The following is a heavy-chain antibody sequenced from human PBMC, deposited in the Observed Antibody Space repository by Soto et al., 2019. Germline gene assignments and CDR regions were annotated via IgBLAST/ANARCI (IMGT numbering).Heavy chain of an antibody. D-gene: IGHD4-17*01. V-gene: IGHV5-10-1*01. Sequence: GESLKISCKGSGYSFTSYWISWVRQMPGKGLEWMGRIDPSDSYTNYSPSFQGHVTISADKSISTAYLQWSSLKASDTAMYYCTTTVTTEDYYYYGMDVWGQGTTVTVSS. CDR1: GYSFTSYW. J-gene: IGHJ6*02. CDR2: IDPSDSYT. CDR3: TTTVTTEDYYYYGMDV.